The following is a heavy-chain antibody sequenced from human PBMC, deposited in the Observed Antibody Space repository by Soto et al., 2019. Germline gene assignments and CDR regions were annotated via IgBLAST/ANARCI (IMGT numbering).Heavy chain of an antibody. CDR2: ITSSSSTI. Sequence: HGVSLLLSCAASGFTFSSNSMNWVRPAPGKGLEWISYITSSSSTIYYADSVKGRFTISRDNAKNSLYLQMNSLRDEDTAVYYCARGRVGTAYFDYWGQGALVTVSS. J-gene: IGHJ4*02. CDR3: ARGRVGTAYFDY. D-gene: IGHD2-21*02. V-gene: IGHV3-48*02. CDR1: GFTFSSNS.